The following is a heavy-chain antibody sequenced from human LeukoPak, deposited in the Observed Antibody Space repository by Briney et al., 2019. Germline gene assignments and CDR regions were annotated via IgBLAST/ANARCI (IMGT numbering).Heavy chain of an antibody. CDR3: ARDHDYPDP. CDR1: GGSISSGSYY. J-gene: IGHJ5*02. D-gene: IGHD4-11*01. V-gene: IGHV4-61*02. CDR2: IYTSGST. Sequence: SETLSLTCTVSGGSISSGSYYWSWIRQPAGKGLEWIGRIYTSGSTNYNPSLKSRVTISVDTSKNQFSLKLGSVTAADTAVYYCARDHDYPDPWGQGTLVTVSS.